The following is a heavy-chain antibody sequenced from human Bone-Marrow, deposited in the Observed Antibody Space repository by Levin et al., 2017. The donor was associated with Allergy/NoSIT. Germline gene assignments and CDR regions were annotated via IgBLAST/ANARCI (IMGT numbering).Heavy chain of an antibody. D-gene: IGHD3-16*02. CDR1: GFTFSSYG. CDR2: IWYDGSNK. CDR3: ARDYVYIWGSSRYTSYFDY. V-gene: IGHV3-33*01. Sequence: QAGGSLRLSCAASGFTFSSYGMHWVRQAPGKGLEWVAVIWYDGSNKYYADSVKGRFTISRDNSKNTLYLQMNSLRAEDTAVYYCARDYVYIWGSSRYTSYFDYWGQGTLVTVSS. J-gene: IGHJ4*02.